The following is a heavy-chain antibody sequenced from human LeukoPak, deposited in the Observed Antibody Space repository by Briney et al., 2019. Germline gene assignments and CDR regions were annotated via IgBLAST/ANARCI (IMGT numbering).Heavy chain of an antibody. CDR3: ARDELGPYYYDSSGYYGDAFDI. CDR1: GGSISSSSYY. V-gene: IGHV4-39*07. Sequence: SETLSLTCTVSGGSISSSSYYWGWIRQPPGKGLEWIGSIYYSGSTYYNPSLKSRVTISVDTSKNQFSLKLSSVTAADTAVYYCARDELGPYYYDSSGYYGDAFDIWGQGTMVTVSS. D-gene: IGHD3-22*01. CDR2: IYYSGST. J-gene: IGHJ3*02.